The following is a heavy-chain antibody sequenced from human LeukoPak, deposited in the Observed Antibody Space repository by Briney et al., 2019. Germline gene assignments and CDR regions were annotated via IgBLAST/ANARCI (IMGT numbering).Heavy chain of an antibody. CDR3: ARHGILAGYEYFDY. V-gene: IGHV4-39*01. CDR2: IYSNGSA. J-gene: IGHJ4*02. CDR1: GGSISSFHYN. Sequence: SETLSLTCTVSGGSISSFHYNWDWIRQPPGRGLEWIGTIYSNGSANYNPSLKSRVTISVDRSKKQFFLKLRSVTAPDTAFYYCARHGILAGYEYFDYWGQGTLVTVSS. D-gene: IGHD3-9*01.